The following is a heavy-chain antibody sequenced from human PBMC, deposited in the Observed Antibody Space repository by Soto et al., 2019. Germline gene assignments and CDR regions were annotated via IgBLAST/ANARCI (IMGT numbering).Heavy chain of an antibody. CDR1: GGTFNRET. J-gene: IGHJ6*04. CDR2: IIPVLDVT. CDR3: ARGGKLGGDLDV. D-gene: IGHD3-10*01. V-gene: IGHV1-69*02. Sequence: QAQLVQSGAEVKKPGSSVKVSCKASGGTFNRETFSWVRQAPGQGLQWMGRIIPVLDVTEYPQNFQGRVTITADTSTSTVYLALSGLGSDDTAVYYCARGGKLGGDLDVWGKGTLVIVSS.